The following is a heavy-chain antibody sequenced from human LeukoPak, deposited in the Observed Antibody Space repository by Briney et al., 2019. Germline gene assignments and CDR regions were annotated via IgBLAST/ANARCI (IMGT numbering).Heavy chain of an antibody. J-gene: IGHJ4*02. CDR2: INHSGST. CDR1: GGSFSGYY. D-gene: IGHD6-19*01. Sequence: SETLSLTCAVYGGSFSGYYWSWIRQPPGKGLEWIGEINHSGSTNYNPSLKSRVTISVDTSKNRFSLKLSSVTAADTAVYYCARGRKQGIAVAGTPDYWGQGTLVTVSS. CDR3: ARGRKQGIAVAGTPDY. V-gene: IGHV4-34*01.